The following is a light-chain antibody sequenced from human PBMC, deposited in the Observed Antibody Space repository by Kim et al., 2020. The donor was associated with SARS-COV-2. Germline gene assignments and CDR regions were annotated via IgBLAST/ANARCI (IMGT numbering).Light chain of an antibody. CDR2: DVS. CDR3: CSYAGSYTYV. V-gene: IGLV2-11*01. CDR1: SSDVGGYSY. Sequence: QSALTQPRSESGSPGQSVTISCTGTSSDVGGYSYVSWYQQHPGKAPKLMIYDVSKRPSGVPDHFSGSKSGNTASLTISGLQAEDEADYYCCSYAGSYTYVFGTGTKVTVL. J-gene: IGLJ1*01.